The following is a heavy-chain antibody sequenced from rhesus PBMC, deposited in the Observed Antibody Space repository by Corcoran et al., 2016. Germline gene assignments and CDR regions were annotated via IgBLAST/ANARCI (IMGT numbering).Heavy chain of an antibody. Sequence: QVQLQESGPGVVKPSETLSLTCAVSGYSISSGYDWSWIRQPPGKGLEWIGYIYGSSGSTNYNPSLKKRVNISKDTSKNQFSLKLSSVTAADTAVYYCARDRATVDFDYWGQGVLVTVSS. V-gene: IGHV4-76*01. CDR1: GYSISSGYD. D-gene: IGHD5-36*01. CDR2: IYGSSGST. J-gene: IGHJ4*01. CDR3: ARDRATVDFDY.